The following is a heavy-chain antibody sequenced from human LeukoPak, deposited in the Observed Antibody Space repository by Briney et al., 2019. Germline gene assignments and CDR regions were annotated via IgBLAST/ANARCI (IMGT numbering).Heavy chain of an antibody. J-gene: IGHJ4*02. V-gene: IGHV4-34*01. Sequence: SETLSLTCAVYGGSFSGYYWSWIRQPPGKGLEWIGEINHSGSTNYNPSLKSRVTISVDTSKNQFSLKLSSVTAADTAVYYCARYSSSDDYWGQGTLVTVSS. CDR3: ARYSSSDDY. CDR1: GGSFSGYY. D-gene: IGHD6-6*01. CDR2: INHSGST.